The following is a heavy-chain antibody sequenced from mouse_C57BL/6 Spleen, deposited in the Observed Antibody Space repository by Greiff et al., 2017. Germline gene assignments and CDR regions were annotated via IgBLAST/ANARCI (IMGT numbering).Heavy chain of an antibody. J-gene: IGHJ4*01. CDR3: AREDYGKVYAMDY. V-gene: IGHV5-16*01. CDR1: GFTFSDYY. D-gene: IGHD2-1*01. CDR2: INYDGSST. Sequence: EVQVVESEGGLVQPGSSMKLSCTASGFTFSDYYMAWVRQVPEKGLEWVANINYDGSSTYYLDSLKSRFIISRDNAKNILYLQMSSLKSEDTATYYCAREDYGKVYAMDYWGQGTSVTVSS.